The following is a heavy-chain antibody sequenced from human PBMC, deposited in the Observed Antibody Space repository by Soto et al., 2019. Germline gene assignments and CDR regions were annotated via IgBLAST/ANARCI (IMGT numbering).Heavy chain of an antibody. CDR1: GFTFSSYA. CDR3: AKGSPYYFDY. Sequence: GGSLRLSCAASGFTFSSYAMNWVRQAPGKWLEWFSAISGSGGSTYYADSVKGRFTISRDNSKNTLYLQMNSLRAEDTAVYYCAKGSPYYFDYWGQGTLVTVSS. CDR2: ISGSGGST. D-gene: IGHD1-26*01. J-gene: IGHJ4*02. V-gene: IGHV3-23*01.